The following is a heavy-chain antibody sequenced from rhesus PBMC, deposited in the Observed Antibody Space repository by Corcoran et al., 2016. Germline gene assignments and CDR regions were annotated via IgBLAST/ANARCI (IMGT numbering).Heavy chain of an antibody. Sequence: QLQLQESGPGLVKPSETLSVTCAVSGGSISSSYWSWIRQAPGKGLEWIGYIYGRGSSTNYNPSLKSRVTLSVDTSKNQLSLKLSSVTAADTAVYYCASGDEYSYYWGQGVLVTVSS. D-gene: IGHD2-33*01. J-gene: IGHJ4*01. V-gene: IGHV4-169*02. CDR1: GGSISSSY. CDR3: ASGDEYSYY. CDR2: IYGRGSST.